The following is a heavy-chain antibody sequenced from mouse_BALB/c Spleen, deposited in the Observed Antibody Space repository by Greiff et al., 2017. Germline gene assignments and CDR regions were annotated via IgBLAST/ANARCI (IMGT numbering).Heavy chain of an antibody. V-gene: IGHV5-6-3*01. CDR2: INSNGGST. J-gene: IGHJ2*01. CDR1: GFTFSSYG. D-gene: IGHD1-1*01. CDR3: ARDEITTVGAMDY. Sequence: EVKLMESGGGLVQPGGSLKLSCAASGFTFSSYGMSWVRQTPDKRLELVATINSNGGSTYYPDSVKGRFTISRDNAKNTLYLQMSSLKSEDTAMYYCARDEITTVGAMDYWGQGTTLTVSS.